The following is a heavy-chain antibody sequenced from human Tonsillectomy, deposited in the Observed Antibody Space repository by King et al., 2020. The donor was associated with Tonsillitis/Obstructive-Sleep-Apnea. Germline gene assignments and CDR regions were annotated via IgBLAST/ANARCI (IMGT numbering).Heavy chain of an antibody. D-gene: IGHD6-6*01. V-gene: IGHV4-59*01. CDR2: IYYSGST. J-gene: IGHJ4*02. CDR1: GGSISSYY. Sequence: QLQESGPGLVKPSETLSLTCTVSGGSISSYYWSWIRQPPGKGLEWIGYIYYSGSTNYNPSLKSRVTISVDTSKNQFSLKLSSVTAADTAVYYCARGWYSSSSTFDYWGPGTLVTVSS. CDR3: ARGWYSSSSTFDY.